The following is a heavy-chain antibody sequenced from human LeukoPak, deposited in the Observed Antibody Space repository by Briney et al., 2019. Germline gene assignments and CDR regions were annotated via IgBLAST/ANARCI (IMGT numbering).Heavy chain of an antibody. CDR3: ASGGSGSFDY. D-gene: IGHD3-10*01. CDR1: GFTFSSYS. J-gene: IGHJ4*02. V-gene: IGHV3-48*01. Sequence: GGSLRLSCVASGFTFSSYSMNWVRQAPGKGLECVSYISSSNSPIYYADSLRGRFTISRDNAKNSLFLQMNSLRVEDTAVYYCASGGSGSFDYWGQGTLVTVSS. CDR2: ISSSNSPI.